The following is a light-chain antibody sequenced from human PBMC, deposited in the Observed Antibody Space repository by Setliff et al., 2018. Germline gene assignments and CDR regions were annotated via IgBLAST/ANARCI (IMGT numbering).Light chain of an antibody. CDR1: NIGGKS. CDR2: YDS. V-gene: IGLV3-21*04. CDR3: QVWDSGSEHEV. J-gene: IGLJ1*01. Sequence: SYELAQPPSVPVAPGKTARITCGGNNIGGKSVNWYQQKPGQAPVLVIYYDSDRPSGIPERFFGSNSGNTATLTISRVEAGDEADYYCQVWDSGSEHEVFGTGTKV.